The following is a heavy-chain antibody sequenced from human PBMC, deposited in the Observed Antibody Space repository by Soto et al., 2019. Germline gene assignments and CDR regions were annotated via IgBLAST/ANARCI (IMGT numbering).Heavy chain of an antibody. Sequence: WGSLTLSCAASGFTLSNAWMSWVRQAPGKGLEWVGRIKSKTGDGATDYSAPLKSRLTISRVDSNNTVYLQMVSFKTDATAVYYCCTDTASFVWFGVPLDSFDYWGQGTLVTVSS. CDR3: CTDTASFVWFGVPLDSFDY. J-gene: IGHJ4*02. CDR2: IKSKTGDGAT. D-gene: IGHD3-10*01. V-gene: IGHV3-15*01. CDR1: GFTLSNAW.